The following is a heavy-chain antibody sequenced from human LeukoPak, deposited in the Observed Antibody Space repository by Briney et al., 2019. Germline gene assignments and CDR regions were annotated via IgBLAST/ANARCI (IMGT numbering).Heavy chain of an antibody. CDR1: GFTFSSYW. CDR2: INSDGSST. CDR3: ARVGDPMAYFDY. D-gene: IGHD1-26*01. J-gene: IGHJ4*02. V-gene: IGHV3-74*01. Sequence: GGSLRLSCAASGFTFSSYWMHWVRQAPGKGLVWVSRINSDGSSTNYADSVKGRFTISRDNSKNTLYLQMNSLRVEDTAVYYCARVGDPMAYFDYWGQGTLVTVSS.